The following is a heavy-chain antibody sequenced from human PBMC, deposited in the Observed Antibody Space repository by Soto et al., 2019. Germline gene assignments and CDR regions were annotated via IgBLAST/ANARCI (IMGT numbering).Heavy chain of an antibody. D-gene: IGHD3-22*01. CDR3: ARADYYDSSAYYFSGWFDP. CDR2: ISSSSSSI. J-gene: IGHJ5*02. CDR1: GFTFSAYN. V-gene: IGHV3-21*01. Sequence: PGGSLRLSCAASGFTFSAYNMNWVRQAPGKGLEWVSSISSSSSSIYYADSVKGRFTISRDNAKTSLYLQMNSLRAEDTAVYYCARADYYDSSAYYFSGWFDPWGQGTLVT.